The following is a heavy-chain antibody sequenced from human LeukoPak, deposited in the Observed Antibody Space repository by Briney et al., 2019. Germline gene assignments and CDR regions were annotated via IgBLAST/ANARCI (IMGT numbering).Heavy chain of an antibody. CDR1: GFTFSSYE. Sequence: PGGSLRLSCAASGFTFSSYEMNWVRQAPGKGLEWVSYISSSGSTIYYAASVKGRFTISRDKAKNSLYLQMNSLRAEDPAVYYCASPLGVHSDYFDYWGQGTLVTVSS. D-gene: IGHD2-8*01. J-gene: IGHJ4*02. V-gene: IGHV3-48*03. CDR2: ISSSGSTI. CDR3: ASPLGVHSDYFDY.